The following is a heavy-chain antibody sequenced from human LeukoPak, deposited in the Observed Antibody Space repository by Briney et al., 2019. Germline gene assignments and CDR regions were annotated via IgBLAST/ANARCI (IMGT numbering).Heavy chain of an antibody. CDR1: GASVSSNSAA. CDR2: TYYRSKWYN. D-gene: IGHD3-10*01. CDR3: ARLWFGELTYYYYGMDV. V-gene: IGHV6-1*01. J-gene: IGHJ6*02. Sequence: SQTLSLTCAISGASVSSNSAAWDWIRQSPLRGLEWLGRTYYRSKWYNDYAVSVKSRITINPDTSKNQFSLQLNSVTPEDTAVYYCARLWFGELTYYYYGMDVWGQGTTVTVSS.